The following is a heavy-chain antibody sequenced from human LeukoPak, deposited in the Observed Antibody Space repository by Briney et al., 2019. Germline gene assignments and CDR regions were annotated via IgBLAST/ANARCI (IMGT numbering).Heavy chain of an antibody. Sequence: GGSLRLSCAASGFTFSRYWMSWVRQAPGKGLEWVSTIGEGGGTTFYADSVKGRFTISRDNSRNTVYLQMSSLRAEDTAVYYCAKARIPGTYSQHFDYWGQGTLVPVSS. CDR1: GFTFSRYW. V-gene: IGHV3-23*01. CDR2: IGEGGGTT. D-gene: IGHD1-26*01. CDR3: AKARIPGTYSQHFDY. J-gene: IGHJ4*02.